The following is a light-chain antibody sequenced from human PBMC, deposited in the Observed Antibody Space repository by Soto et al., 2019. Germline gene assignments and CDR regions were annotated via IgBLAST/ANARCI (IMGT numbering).Light chain of an antibody. Sequence: EIVLTQSPATLSLSPGERATLSCRASQSVSSYLAWYQQKPGQAPRLLIYDASSRATGIPDRFSGGGSGTDFTLTISRLEPEDFAVYYCQQYNDWPPWTFGQGTKVDIK. CDR2: DAS. V-gene: IGKV3-11*01. J-gene: IGKJ1*01. CDR1: QSVSSY. CDR3: QQYNDWPPWT.